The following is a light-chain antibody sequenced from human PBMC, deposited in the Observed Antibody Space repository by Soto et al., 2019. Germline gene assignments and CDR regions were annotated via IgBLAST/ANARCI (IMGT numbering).Light chain of an antibody. Sequence: QSALTQPPSVSGSPGQSVTISCTGTSSDVGSYNRVSWYQQPPGTAPKLMIYEVNNRPSGVPDRFSGSKSGNTASLTISGLQAEDEADYYCSSYTSSTTVVFGGGTKLNVL. CDR2: EVN. J-gene: IGLJ2*01. V-gene: IGLV2-18*02. CDR3: SSYTSSTTVV. CDR1: SSDVGSYNR.